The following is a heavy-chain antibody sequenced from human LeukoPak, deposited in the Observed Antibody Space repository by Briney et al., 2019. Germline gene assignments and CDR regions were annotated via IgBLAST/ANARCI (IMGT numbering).Heavy chain of an antibody. Sequence: SVKVSCKASGGTFSSYAISWVRQAPGQGLEWMGGIIPIFGTANYAQKFQGRVTITTDESTSTAYMELSSLRSEDTAVYYCAGLPESDLNHGMDVWGQGTTVTVSS. CDR1: GGTFSSYA. CDR3: AGLPESDLNHGMDV. V-gene: IGHV1-69*05. D-gene: IGHD2-2*01. J-gene: IGHJ6*02. CDR2: IIPIFGTA.